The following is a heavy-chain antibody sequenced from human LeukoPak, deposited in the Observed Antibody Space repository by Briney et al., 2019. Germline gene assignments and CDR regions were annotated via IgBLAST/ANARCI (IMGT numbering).Heavy chain of an antibody. Sequence: GSLRLSCAASGFTIGTYWMTWVRQAPGKGLEWVANIKQDGSDKNYVRSVKGRFTISRDNAENSLYLEMNSLRAEDTAVYYCAREGIFGSGSYYYFGGQGTLVTVSS. CDR1: GFTIGTYW. CDR2: IKQDGSDK. D-gene: IGHD3-10*01. CDR3: AREGIFGSGSYYYF. J-gene: IGHJ4*02. V-gene: IGHV3-7*05.